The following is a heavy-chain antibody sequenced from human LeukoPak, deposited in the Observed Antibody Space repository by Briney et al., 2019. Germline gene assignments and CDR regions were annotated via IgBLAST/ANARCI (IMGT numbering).Heavy chain of an antibody. CDR2: INHSGST. J-gene: IGHJ4*02. CDR1: GGSFSGYY. D-gene: IGHD3-10*01. V-gene: IGHV4-34*01. CDR3: ARVKGMVRGAYWY. Sequence: SETLSLTCAVYGGSFSGYYWSWLRQPLGKGREWIGEINHSGSTNYNPSLKSRVTISVDTSKNQFSLKLSSVTAADTAVYYCARVKGMVRGAYWYWGQGTLVTVSS.